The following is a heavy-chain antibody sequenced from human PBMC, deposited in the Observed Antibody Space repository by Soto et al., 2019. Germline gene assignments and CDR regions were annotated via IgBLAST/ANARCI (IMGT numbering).Heavy chain of an antibody. V-gene: IGHV5-51*01. CDR2: IYPGDSDT. D-gene: IGHD3-10*01. CDR3: AGGGVRGVITRTRDYYGMDV. Sequence: PGESLKISCKGSGYSFTSYWIGWVRQMPGKGLEWMGIIYPGDSDTRYRPSFQGQVTISADKSISTAYLQWSSLKASDTAMYYCAGGGVRGVITRTRDYYGMDVWGQGTTVTVS. J-gene: IGHJ6*02. CDR1: GYSFTSYW.